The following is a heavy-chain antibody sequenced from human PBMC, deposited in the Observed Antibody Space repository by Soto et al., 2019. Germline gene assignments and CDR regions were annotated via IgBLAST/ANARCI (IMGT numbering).Heavy chain of an antibody. J-gene: IGHJ4*02. Sequence: QVQLVQSGAEVKKPGSSVKVSCKASGGTFSTYAINWVRQAPGQGLKWMGGIIPIFGTANYAQKFQGRVTITADESTSTAYMALSSLRSEDTAVYYCARGIRDYYDSSGYLDYWGQGTLVTVSS. CDR1: GGTFSTYA. CDR3: ARGIRDYYDSSGYLDY. D-gene: IGHD3-22*01. CDR2: IIPIFGTA. V-gene: IGHV1-69*12.